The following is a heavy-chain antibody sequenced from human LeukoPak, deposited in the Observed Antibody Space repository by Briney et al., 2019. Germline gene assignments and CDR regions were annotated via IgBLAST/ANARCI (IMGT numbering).Heavy chain of an antibody. CDR1: GFTFSSYW. D-gene: IGHD4-23*01. J-gene: IGHJ4*02. V-gene: IGHV3-7*01. CDR2: IKQDGSEK. CDR3: ARGTTVVTPEFDY. Sequence: GGSLRLSCAASGFTFSSYWMSWVRQAPGKGLEWVSNIKQDGSEKYYDDSVKGRFTISRNNSKNTLYLQMGSLRAEDMAVYYCARGTTVVTPEFDYWGQGTLVTVSS.